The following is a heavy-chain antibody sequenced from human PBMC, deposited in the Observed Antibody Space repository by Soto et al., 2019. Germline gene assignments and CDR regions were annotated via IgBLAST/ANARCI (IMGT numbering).Heavy chain of an antibody. CDR2: ISYDGSNK. CDR3: AKICTSDCDMNAFDI. D-gene: IGHD2-21*01. V-gene: IGHV3-30*18. Sequence: PGGSLGLSCAASGFTFSSYGMHWVRQAPGKGLEWVAVISYDGSNKYYADSVKGRFTISRDNSKNTLYLQMNSLRAEDTAVYYCAKICTSDCDMNAFDIWGQGTMVTVSS. CDR1: GFTFSSYG. J-gene: IGHJ3*02.